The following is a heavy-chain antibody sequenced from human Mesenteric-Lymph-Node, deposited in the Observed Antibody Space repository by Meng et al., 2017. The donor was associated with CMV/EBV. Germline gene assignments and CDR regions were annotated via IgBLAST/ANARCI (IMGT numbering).Heavy chain of an antibody. CDR3: ARGAVPSRRYCSSTSCLTRRAFDY. J-gene: IGHJ4*02. D-gene: IGHD2-2*01. CDR1: GGSISSSSYY. Sequence: SETLSLTCTVSGGSISSSSYYWTWIRQPPGKGLEWIGFIHYSGSTNYNPSLKSRVTISVDTSKNQFSLKLSSVTAADTAVYYCARGAVPSRRYCSSTSCLTRRAFDYWGQGTLVTVSS. V-gene: IGHV4-61*01. CDR2: IHYSGST.